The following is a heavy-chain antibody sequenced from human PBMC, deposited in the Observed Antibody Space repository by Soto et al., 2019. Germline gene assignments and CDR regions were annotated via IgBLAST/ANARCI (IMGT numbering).Heavy chain of an antibody. Sequence: QVQLVQSGAEVKKPGSSVKVSCKASGGTFGSYAISWVRQAPGQGLEWMGGIIPITATANYAQKFQGRVTITADDSTSTASMQLSSRRSEDTAVYYCARSQGSSTSLEIYYYYYYGMDVWGQGTTVTVSS. V-gene: IGHV1-69*01. CDR1: GGTFGSYA. CDR2: IIPITATA. CDR3: ARSQGSSTSLEIYYYYYYGMDV. D-gene: IGHD2-2*01. J-gene: IGHJ6*02.